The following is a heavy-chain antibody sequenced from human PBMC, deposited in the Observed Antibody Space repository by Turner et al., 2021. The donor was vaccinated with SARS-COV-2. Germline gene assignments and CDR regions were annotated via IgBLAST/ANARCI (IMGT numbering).Heavy chain of an antibody. D-gene: IGHD3-9*01. CDR3: AKPLYDILTGYYGEDAFDI. J-gene: IGHJ3*02. CDR1: VFTFGSYG. Sequence: VQLVESGGGVVQPGRSLSLSCAASVFTFGSYGMHWVRQAPGKGLEWVAGISSDGSNKYYADSVKGRFTISRDNSKNTLYLQMNSLRAEDTAVYYCAKPLYDILTGYYGEDAFDIWGQGTMVTVSS. CDR2: ISSDGSNK. V-gene: IGHV3-30*18.